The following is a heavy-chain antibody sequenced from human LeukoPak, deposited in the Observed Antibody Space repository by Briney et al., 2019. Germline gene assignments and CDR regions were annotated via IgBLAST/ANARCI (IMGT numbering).Heavy chain of an antibody. CDR2: INHSGST. D-gene: IGHD3-3*01. V-gene: IGHV4-34*01. Sequence: SETLSLTCAVYGGSFSGYYWSWIRQPPGKGLEWIGEINHSGSTNYNPSLKSRVTISVDTSRNQFSLKLSSVTAADTAVYYCARGRTIFGVVIKKFDYWGQGTLVTVSS. J-gene: IGHJ4*02. CDR1: GGSFSGYY. CDR3: ARGRTIFGVVIKKFDY.